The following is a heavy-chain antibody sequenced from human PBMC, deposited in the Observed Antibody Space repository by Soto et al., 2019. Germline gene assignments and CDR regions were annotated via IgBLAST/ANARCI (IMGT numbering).Heavy chain of an antibody. J-gene: IGHJ6*02. CDR1: GFTFSHHY. V-gene: IGHV3-11*01. CDR2: ITISDEPT. CDR3: ARGHYGLDV. Sequence: QVQLVESGGGLVKPGGSLRLSCAASGFTFSHHYMSWIRQAPGKGLEWVSYITISDEPTYYADSVKGRFAISRDNAKNSVFLQMDSLRDEDTAVYYCARGHYGLDVWGPGTTVIVSS.